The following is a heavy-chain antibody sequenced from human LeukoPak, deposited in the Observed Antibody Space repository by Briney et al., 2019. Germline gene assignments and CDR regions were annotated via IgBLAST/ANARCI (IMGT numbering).Heavy chain of an antibody. J-gene: IGHJ4*02. CDR3: ARVMQQLPDY. V-gene: IGHV4-39*01. CDR1: GGSISSSDYY. CDR2: IYYSGST. D-gene: IGHD6-13*01. Sequence: SETLSLTCAVSGGSISSSDYYWGWIRQPPGKGLEWIGSIYYSGSTYYNPSLKSRVTISVDTSKNQFSLKLSSVTAADTAVYYCARVMQQLPDYWGQGTLVTVSS.